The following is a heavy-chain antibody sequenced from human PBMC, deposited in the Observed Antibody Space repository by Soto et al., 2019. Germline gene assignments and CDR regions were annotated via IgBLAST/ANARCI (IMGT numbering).Heavy chain of an antibody. J-gene: IGHJ5*02. CDR1: GYSNPRYG. CDR3: ARSQVPQGLFEP. Sequence: ALTEVSLPSPGYSNPRYGISWVRKAPGQGLEWMGWISAYNGNTNYAQKLQGRVTMTTDTSTSTAYMELRSLRSDDTAVYYCARSQVPQGLFEPCGQGTLVTVS. CDR2: ISAYNGNT. V-gene: IGHV1-18*04. D-gene: IGHD3-10*01.